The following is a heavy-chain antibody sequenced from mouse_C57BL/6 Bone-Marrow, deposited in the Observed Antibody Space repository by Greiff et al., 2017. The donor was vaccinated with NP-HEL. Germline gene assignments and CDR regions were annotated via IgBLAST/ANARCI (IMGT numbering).Heavy chain of an antibody. CDR3: ARRKAFYYYGSSYYARDY. CDR2: INPNNGGT. V-gene: IGHV1-26*01. J-gene: IGHJ4*01. Sequence: VQLQQSGPELVKPGASVKISCKASGYTFTDYYMNWVKQSHGKSLEWIGDINPNNGGTSYNQKFKGKATLTVDKSSSTAYMELRSLTSEDSAVYYCARRKAFYYYGSSYYARDYWGQGTSVTVSS. CDR1: GYTFTDYY. D-gene: IGHD1-1*01.